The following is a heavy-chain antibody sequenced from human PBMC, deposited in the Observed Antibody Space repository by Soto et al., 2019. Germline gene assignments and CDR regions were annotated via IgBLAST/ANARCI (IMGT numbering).Heavy chain of an antibody. V-gene: IGHV1-2*02. CDR3: ALEPTGTAGFDY. Sequence: QVQMVQSGAEVKKPGASVKVSCKASGHTFTGHHMHWVRQAPGQGLEWMGLIDLDIGDTKSAQKFQGRVTSTSDTSITTAYMELRGLRSDDTAVYYCALEPTGTAGFDYWGQGTLVTVSS. CDR2: IDLDIGDT. D-gene: IGHD2-21*02. J-gene: IGHJ4*02. CDR1: GHTFTGHH.